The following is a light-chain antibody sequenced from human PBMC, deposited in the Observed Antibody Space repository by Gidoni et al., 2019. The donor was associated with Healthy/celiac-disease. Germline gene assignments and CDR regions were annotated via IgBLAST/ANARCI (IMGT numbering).Light chain of an antibody. J-gene: IGKJ3*01. V-gene: IGKV1-39*01. CDR1: QSISSY. CDR3: QQSYSTLPGFA. Sequence: DIQMTQSPSSLSASVGDRVTITCRASQSISSYLNWYQQKPGKAPKLLIYAASSLQSGVPSRFSGSGSGTDFTLTISSLQPEDFATDYCQQSYSTLPGFAFGPGTKVDIK. CDR2: AAS.